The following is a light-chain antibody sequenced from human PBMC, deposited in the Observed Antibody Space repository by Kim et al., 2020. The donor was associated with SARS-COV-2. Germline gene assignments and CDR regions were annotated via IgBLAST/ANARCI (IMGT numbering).Light chain of an antibody. CDR2: RNN. CDR3: AAWDDSLSGEV. J-gene: IGLJ1*01. CDR1: RSNIGSNY. Sequence: GQRVTISCSGSRSNIGSNYVYWYQQLPGTAPKLLIYRNNQRPSGVPDRFSGSKSGTSASLAISGLRSEDEADYYCAAWDDSLSGEVFGTGTKVTVL. V-gene: IGLV1-47*01.